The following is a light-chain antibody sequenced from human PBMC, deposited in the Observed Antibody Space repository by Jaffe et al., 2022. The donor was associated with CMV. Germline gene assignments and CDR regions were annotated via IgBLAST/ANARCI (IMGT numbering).Light chain of an antibody. CDR1: QDIRNY. CDR3: QQSYSAPPDT. CDR2: AAS. Sequence: DIQMTQTPSSLSASVGDRVTITCRASQDIRNYLNWYQQKPGKAPKLLIYAASNLQSGVPSRFSASGSGTDFTLTISSLQPEDFATYYCQQSYSAPPDTFGQGTNLEIK. J-gene: IGKJ2*01. V-gene: IGKV1-39*01.